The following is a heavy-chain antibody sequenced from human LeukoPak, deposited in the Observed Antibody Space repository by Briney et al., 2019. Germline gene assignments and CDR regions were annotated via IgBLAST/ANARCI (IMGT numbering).Heavy chain of an antibody. CDR2: ISYDGSNK. J-gene: IGHJ3*02. D-gene: IGHD3-3*01. CDR1: GFTFSSYA. CDR3: AREAHDWDAFDI. Sequence: PGGSLRLSCAASGFTFSSYAMHWVRQAPGKGLEWVAVISYDGSNKYYADSVKGRFTISRDNSKNTLYLQMNSLRAEDTAVYYCAREAHDWDAFDIWGQGTMVTVSS. V-gene: IGHV3-30-3*01.